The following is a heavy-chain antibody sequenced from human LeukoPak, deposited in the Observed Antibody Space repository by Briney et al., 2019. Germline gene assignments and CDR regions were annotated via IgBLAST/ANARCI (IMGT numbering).Heavy chain of an antibody. J-gene: IGHJ6*02. V-gene: IGHV3-11*01. CDR3: AYDSSGYYDRGNYYYYGMDV. D-gene: IGHD3-22*01. CDR1: GFTFSDYY. CDR2: ISSSGSTI. Sequence: GGSLRLSCAASGFTFSDYYMSWLRQAPGRGLEWVSYISSSGSTIYYADSVKGRFTISRDNAKNSLYLQMNSLRAEDTAVYYCAYDSSGYYDRGNYYYYGMDVWGQGTTVTVSS.